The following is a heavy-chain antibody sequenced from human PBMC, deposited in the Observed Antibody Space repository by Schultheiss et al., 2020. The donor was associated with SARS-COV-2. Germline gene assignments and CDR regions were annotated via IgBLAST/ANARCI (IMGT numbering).Heavy chain of an antibody. D-gene: IGHD2-2*01. CDR3: ARFCSSTSCLKGFDY. Sequence: GESLKISCAASGFTFSSYGMHWVRQAPGKGLEWVAVIWYDGSNKYYADSVKGRFTISRDNSKNTLYLQMNSLRAEDTAVYYCARFCSSTSCLKGFDYWGQGTLVTVSS. V-gene: IGHV3-33*01. J-gene: IGHJ4*02. CDR1: GFTFSSYG. CDR2: IWYDGSNK.